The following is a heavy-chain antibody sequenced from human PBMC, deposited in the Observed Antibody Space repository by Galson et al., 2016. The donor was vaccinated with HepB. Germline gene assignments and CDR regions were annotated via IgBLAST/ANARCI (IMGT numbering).Heavy chain of an antibody. CDR3: AKGPDFWSGYYHFDY. CDR2: ISDSGGSI. J-gene: IGHJ4*02. V-gene: IGHV3-23*01. D-gene: IGHD3-3*01. CDR1: GFTFSSYA. Sequence: SLRLSCAASGFTFSSYAMSWVRQAPGKGLEWVSTISDSGGSIYSADSVKGRFTISRDNSKNTLYLQMKSLRAEDTAIYYCAKGPDFWSGYYHFDYWGQGTLVTVSS.